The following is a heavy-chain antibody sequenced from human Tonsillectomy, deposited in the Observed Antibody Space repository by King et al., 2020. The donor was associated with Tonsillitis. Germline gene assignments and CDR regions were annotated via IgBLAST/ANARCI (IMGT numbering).Heavy chain of an antibody. V-gene: IGHV3-30*04. CDR2: ISYDATSE. D-gene: IGHD3-16*01. CDR1: GFTFSTYA. J-gene: IGHJ4*02. Sequence: VQLVQSGGGVVQPGGSLRLSCAASGFTFSTYALHWVRQAPGKGLEWVTFISYDATSEYYADSVQGRFTISRDDSKNTLYLEMNSLRLEDTALYYCAKDKGPLGGLGCDSWGQGTLVTVSS. CDR3: AKDKGPLGGLGCDS.